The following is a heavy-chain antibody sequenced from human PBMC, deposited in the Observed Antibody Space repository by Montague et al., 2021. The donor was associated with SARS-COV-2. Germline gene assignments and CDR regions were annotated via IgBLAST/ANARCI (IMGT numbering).Heavy chain of an antibody. V-gene: IGHV4-39*07. J-gene: IGHJ5*02. D-gene: IGHD4-17*01. CDR2: IYYSGST. CDR1: GGSISSSSYY. Sequence: SETLSLTCTVSGGSISSSSYYWGWIRQPPGKGLEWIGSIYYSGSTYYNPSLKSRVTISVDTSKNQFSLKLSSVTAADTAVYYCARDGGTVTTFLGVGYVRGGLYWFDPWGQGTLVTVSS. CDR3: ARDGGTVTTFLGVGYVRGGLYWFDP.